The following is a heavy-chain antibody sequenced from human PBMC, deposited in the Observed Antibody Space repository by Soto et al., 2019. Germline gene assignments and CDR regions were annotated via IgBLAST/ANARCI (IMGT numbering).Heavy chain of an antibody. J-gene: IGHJ4*02. CDR3: NTEKWPSTYYDILTGFPSY. D-gene: IGHD3-9*01. V-gene: IGHV3-15*01. CDR2: IKSKTDGGTT. Sequence: GGSLRLSCAASGFTFSNAWMTWVRQAPGKGLEWVGHIKSKTDGGTTDYAAPVKGRFTISRNDTKNTLYLQMNSMKTYDTVVYYCNTEKWPSTYYDILTGFPSYWGQGA. CDR1: GFTFSNAW.